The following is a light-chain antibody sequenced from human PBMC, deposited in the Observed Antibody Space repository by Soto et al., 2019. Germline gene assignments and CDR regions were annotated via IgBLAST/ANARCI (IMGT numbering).Light chain of an antibody. Sequence: QSVLAQPSSACGTPGQRFTISCSGVRATIGSNTVNWYQQLPGTAPKLPIYSNYQRTSGVPDRFSGSKSGTSASLAISALQSEDEADYYCATWDASLNGYVFGTGTKVTV. CDR1: RATIGSNT. CDR2: SNY. CDR3: ATWDASLNGYV. J-gene: IGLJ1*01. V-gene: IGLV1-44*01.